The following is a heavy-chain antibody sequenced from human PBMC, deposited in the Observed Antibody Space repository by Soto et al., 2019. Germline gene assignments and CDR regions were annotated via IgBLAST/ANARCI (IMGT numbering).Heavy chain of an antibody. V-gene: IGHV4-59*13. CDR2: IYYSGST. Sequence: PSEPLPHTRNVSGGSIRSYSCSWIRQPPGKGLEWFGYIYYSGSTNYNPSLKSGVTISVDTSRSQFSLSLGSVTAADTALYYCARAAVGDGYHDAFDIWGQGTKVTVSS. J-gene: IGHJ3*02. D-gene: IGHD5-12*01. CDR3: ARAAVGDGYHDAFDI. CDR1: GGSIRSYS.